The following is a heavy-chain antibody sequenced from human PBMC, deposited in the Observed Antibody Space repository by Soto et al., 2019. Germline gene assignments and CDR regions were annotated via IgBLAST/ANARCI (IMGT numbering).Heavy chain of an antibody. V-gene: IGHV4-34*01. J-gene: IGHJ6*03. Sequence: PSETLSLTCAVYGGSFSGYYWSWIRQPPGKGLEWIGEINHSGSTNYNPSLKSRVTISVDTSKNQFSLKLSSVTAADTAVYYCARHVRAQTGYSYGTGHMDVWGKGTPVTVSS. CDR2: INHSGST. CDR3: ARHVRAQTGYSYGTGHMDV. D-gene: IGHD5-18*01. CDR1: GGSFSGYY.